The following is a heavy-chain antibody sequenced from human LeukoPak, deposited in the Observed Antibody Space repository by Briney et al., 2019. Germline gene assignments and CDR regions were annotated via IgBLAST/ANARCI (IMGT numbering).Heavy chain of an antibody. CDR3: TTDLGATTDAFDI. D-gene: IGHD4/OR15-4a*01. V-gene: IGHV3-15*01. CDR1: GFTFSNAW. J-gene: IGHJ3*02. Sequence: GGSLRLSCAASGFTFSNAWMSWVRQAPGKGLEWVGRIKSKTDGGTTDYAAPVKGRFTISRDDSKNTLYLQMNSLKTEDTAVYYCTTDLGATTDAFDIWGQGTMVTVSS. CDR2: IKSKTDGGTT.